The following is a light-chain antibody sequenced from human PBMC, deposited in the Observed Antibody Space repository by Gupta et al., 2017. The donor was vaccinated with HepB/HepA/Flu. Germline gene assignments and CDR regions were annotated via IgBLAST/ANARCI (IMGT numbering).Light chain of an antibody. Sequence: QSVLSQPPSAPGTPGQRVTISCSGSASNIGANTANWYQQFPGTAHRLLISHNNQRPSGVSDRFTASNSGTSASLAISGLQSEDEATYYCATWDDSLLRPVFGGGTKLSVL. CDR3: ATWDDSLLRPV. CDR1: ASNIGANT. J-gene: IGLJ2*01. CDR2: HNN. V-gene: IGLV1-44*01.